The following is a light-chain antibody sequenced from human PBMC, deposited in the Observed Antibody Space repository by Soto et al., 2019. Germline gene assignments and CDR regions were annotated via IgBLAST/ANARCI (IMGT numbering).Light chain of an antibody. CDR3: QQYGSSPPYT. Sequence: EVVLTQSPGTLSLSPGEIASLSCRASQSVSNNYLAWYQQKPDQSPKLLIFGSSDRATGIPDRFSGSGSGTDFTLTISRLEPEDFAVYYCQQYGSSPPYTFGQGTKLEIK. V-gene: IGKV3-20*01. CDR1: QSVSNNY. J-gene: IGKJ2*01. CDR2: GSS.